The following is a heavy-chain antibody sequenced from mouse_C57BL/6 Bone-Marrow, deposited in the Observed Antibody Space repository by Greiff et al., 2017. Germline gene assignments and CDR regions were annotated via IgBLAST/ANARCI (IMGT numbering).Heavy chain of an antibody. CDR3: ARWNYGSSYENY. D-gene: IGHD1-1*01. V-gene: IGHV1-81*01. Sequence: LVESGAELARPGASVKLSCKASGYTFTSYGISWVKQRTGQGLEWIGEIYPRSGNTYYNEKFKGKATLTADKSSSTAYMELRSLTSEDSAVYFCARWNYGSSYENYWGQGTTLTVSS. CDR1: GYTFTSYG. J-gene: IGHJ2*01. CDR2: IYPRSGNT.